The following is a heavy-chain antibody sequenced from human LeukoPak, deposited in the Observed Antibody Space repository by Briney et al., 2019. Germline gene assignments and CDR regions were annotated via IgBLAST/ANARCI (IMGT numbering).Heavy chain of an antibody. CDR3: AKMKGATEYYYYAMDV. J-gene: IGHJ6*04. Sequence: PGRSLRLSCAASGLTFSSFAMSWVRQAPGKGLEWVSAITGSAGATWYADAVKGRFTISRDNSKNTMYLQMNSLGAEDTALYYCAKMKGATEYYYYAMDVWGKGTMVSVSS. CDR1: GLTFSSFA. D-gene: IGHD5-24*01. CDR2: ITGSAGAT. V-gene: IGHV3-23*01.